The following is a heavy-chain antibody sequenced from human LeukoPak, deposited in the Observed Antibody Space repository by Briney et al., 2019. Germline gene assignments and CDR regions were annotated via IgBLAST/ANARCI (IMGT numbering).Heavy chain of an antibody. CDR1: SGSIISGTYY. J-gene: IGHJ4*02. V-gene: IGHV4-61*02. CDR2: ITSSGST. D-gene: IGHD6-13*01. Sequence: SQTLSLTCTVSSGSIISGTYYWSWIRQPAGRGLEWIGRITSSGSTNYNPSLKNRVTISVDTSKNHFSLKLSSVTAADTAVYYCARTPRIAAAESFDFWGQGTLVTVSS. CDR3: ARTPRIAAAESFDF.